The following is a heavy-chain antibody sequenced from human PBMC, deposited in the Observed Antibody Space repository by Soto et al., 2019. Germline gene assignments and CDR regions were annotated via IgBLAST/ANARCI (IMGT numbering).Heavy chain of an antibody. Sequence: ASVKVSCKASGYTFTSYAMNWVRQAPGQGLEWMGWINTNTGNPTYAQGFTGRFVFSLDTSVSTAYLQICSLKAEDTAVYYCARDVEDIVVVVAATPSYYFDYWGQGTLVTVSS. CDR2: INTNTGNP. CDR1: GYTFTSYA. V-gene: IGHV7-4-1*01. J-gene: IGHJ4*02. CDR3: ARDVEDIVVVVAATPSYYFDY. D-gene: IGHD2-15*01.